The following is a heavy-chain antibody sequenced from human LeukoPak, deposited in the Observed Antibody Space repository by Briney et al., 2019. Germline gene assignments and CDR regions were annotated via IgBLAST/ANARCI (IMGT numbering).Heavy chain of an antibody. J-gene: IGHJ4*02. CDR3: ARAPYDFWSGYPNPYDY. Sequence: ASVKVSCKASGYTFTSYAMHWARQAPGQRLEWMGWINAGNGNTKYSQEFQGRVTITRDTSASTAYMELSSLRSEDMAVYYCARAPYDFWSGYPNPYDYWGQGTLVTVSS. CDR2: INAGNGNT. V-gene: IGHV1-3*03. D-gene: IGHD3-3*01. CDR1: GYTFTSYA.